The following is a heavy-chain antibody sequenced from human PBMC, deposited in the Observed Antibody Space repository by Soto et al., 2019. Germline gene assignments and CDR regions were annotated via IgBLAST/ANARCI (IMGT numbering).Heavy chain of an antibody. J-gene: IGHJ6*02. D-gene: IGHD1-26*01. CDR2: ISYDGSNK. V-gene: IGHV3-30*18. CDR3: AKEQSLVGATSLGRYGMDV. Sequence: VGSLRLSCAASGFTFSSYGMHWVRQAPGKGLEWVAVISYDGSNKYYADSVKGRFTISRDNSKNTLYLQMNSLRAEDTAVYYCAKEQSLVGATSLGRYGMDVWGQGTTVTVSS. CDR1: GFTFSSYG.